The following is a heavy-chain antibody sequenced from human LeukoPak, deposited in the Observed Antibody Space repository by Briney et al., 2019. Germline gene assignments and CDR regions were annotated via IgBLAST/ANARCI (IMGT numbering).Heavy chain of an antibody. CDR2: IYHSGST. CDR1: GGSISSGGYS. CDR3: AKPKDQWLVYCPFDY. D-gene: IGHD6-19*01. J-gene: IGHJ4*02. Sequence: SETLSLTCAVSGGSISSGGYSWSWIRQPPGKGLEWIGYIYHSGSTYYNPSLKSRVTISVDRSKNQFSLKLSSVTAADTAVYYCAKPKDQWLVYCPFDYWGQGTLVTVSS. V-gene: IGHV4-30-2*01.